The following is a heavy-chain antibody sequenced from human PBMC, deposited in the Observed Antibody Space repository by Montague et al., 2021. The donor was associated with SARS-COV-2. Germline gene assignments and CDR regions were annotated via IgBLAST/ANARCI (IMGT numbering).Heavy chain of an antibody. V-gene: IGHV4-59*01. CDR3: AREDRWNWFDP. Sequence: SETLSLTCTVSGDSINSSCWSWIRQPPGKGLEWIGYIYYRGSTNYNPSLETRVTISVDPSKNQSSLKLSSVTAADTAVYYCAREDRWNWFDPWGQGTLVIVSS. CDR2: IYYRGST. J-gene: IGHJ5*02. D-gene: IGHD5-24*01. CDR1: GDSINSSC.